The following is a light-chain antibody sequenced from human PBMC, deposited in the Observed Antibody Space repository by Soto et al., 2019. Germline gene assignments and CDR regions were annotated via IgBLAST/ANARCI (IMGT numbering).Light chain of an antibody. CDR1: TGAVTSSNY. CDR3: LLYYGGQVEV. V-gene: IGLV7-43*01. CDR2: STN. J-gene: IGLJ2*01. Sequence: QAVVTQEPSLTVSPGGTVTLTCAVYTGAVTSSNYPNWFQQKPGQAPRALIYSTNHKYSWTPARFSGSLLGGKAALTLSGVQPEDEADYYCLLYYGGQVEVFGGGTKLTVL.